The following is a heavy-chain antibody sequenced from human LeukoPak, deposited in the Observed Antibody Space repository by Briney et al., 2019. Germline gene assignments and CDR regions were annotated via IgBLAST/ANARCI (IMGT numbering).Heavy chain of an antibody. CDR2: ISYDGSYK. D-gene: IGHD2/OR15-2a*01. CDR3: AKESFPV. Sequence: GGSWRPSCAPSGFTLSSYGMHWVRQPPGKGLEWVAVISYDGSYKNYADSVKGRFTISRDNSKNTLYLEMNSLRAEDTAVYYCAKESFPVWGQGTLVTVSS. J-gene: IGHJ4*02. V-gene: IGHV3-30*18. CDR1: GFTLSSYG.